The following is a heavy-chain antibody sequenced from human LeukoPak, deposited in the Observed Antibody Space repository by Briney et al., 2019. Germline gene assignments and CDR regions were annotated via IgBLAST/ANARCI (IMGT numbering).Heavy chain of an antibody. J-gene: IGHJ4*02. CDR3: ARDRRVEYYYDSSGLYYFDY. CDR1: GFTFSSYW. D-gene: IGHD3-22*01. CDR2: INSEGSST. V-gene: IGHV3-74*01. Sequence: GGSLRLSCAASGFTFSSYWMHWVRQAPGKGLVWVSRINSEGSSTSYADSVKGRFTISRDNAKNTLYLQMNSLRAEDTAVYYCARDRRVEYYYDSSGLYYFDYWGQGTLVTVSS.